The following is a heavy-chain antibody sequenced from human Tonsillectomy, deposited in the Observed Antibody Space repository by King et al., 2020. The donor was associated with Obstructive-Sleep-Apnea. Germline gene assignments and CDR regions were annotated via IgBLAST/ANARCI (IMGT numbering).Heavy chain of an antibody. J-gene: IGHJ3*02. CDR3: AKDHYYGSGRNAFDI. D-gene: IGHD3-10*01. V-gene: IGHV3-23*04. CDR2: ISGSGGTT. Sequence: VESGGGLVQPGGSLRLSCAASGFTFSSYAMSWVRQAPGKGLEWVATISGSGGTTYYADSVKGRFTISRDNSKNTLYLQMNSLRAEETAVYYCAKDHYYGSGRNAFDIWGQGTMVTVSS. CDR1: GFTFSSYA.